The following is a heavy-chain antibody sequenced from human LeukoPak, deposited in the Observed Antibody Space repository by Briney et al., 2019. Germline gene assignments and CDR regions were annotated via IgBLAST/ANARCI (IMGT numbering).Heavy chain of an antibody. V-gene: IGHV3-23*01. CDR3: VRDHDYYFGY. J-gene: IGHJ4*02. CDR1: GFTFGNYA. CDR2: ITGDT. D-gene: IGHD3-16*01. Sequence: GGSLRLSCAASGFTFGNYAMSWVRQAPGKGREWVSGITGDTYYADSVKGRFTISRDNAKNSLYLQMDSLRDEDTAVYYCVRDHDYYFGYWGQGILVTVSA.